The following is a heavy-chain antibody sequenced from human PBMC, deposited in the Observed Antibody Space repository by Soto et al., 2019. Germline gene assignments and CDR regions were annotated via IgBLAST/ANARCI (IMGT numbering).Heavy chain of an antibody. D-gene: IGHD1-26*01. CDR2: MNPNSGNT. CDR1: GYTFTSYD. Sequence: QVQLVQSGAEVKKPGASVKVSCKASGYTFTSYDINWVRQATGQGLEWMGWMNPNSGNTGHAQKFQGRVPMTRNTAISTDYMGRRSPRPEDPAAYSCARARRGRYFGWGQGTLVTGSS. CDR3: ARARRGRYFG. J-gene: IGHJ1*01. V-gene: IGHV1-8*01.